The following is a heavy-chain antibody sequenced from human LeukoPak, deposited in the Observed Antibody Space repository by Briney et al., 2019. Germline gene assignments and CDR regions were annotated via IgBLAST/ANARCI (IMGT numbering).Heavy chain of an antibody. V-gene: IGHV3-7*01. J-gene: IGHJ4*02. CDR2: IKQDGSEE. CDR3: ARWEGNGYYFDY. D-gene: IGHD3-22*01. Sequence: GGSLRLSCAASGFTFSSFWMSWVRQAPGKGLEWVANIKQDGSEEYYVDSVKGRFTISRDNRKNSLYLQMNSLRAEDTAVYYCARWEGNGYYFDYRGQGTLVTVSS. CDR1: GFTFSSFW.